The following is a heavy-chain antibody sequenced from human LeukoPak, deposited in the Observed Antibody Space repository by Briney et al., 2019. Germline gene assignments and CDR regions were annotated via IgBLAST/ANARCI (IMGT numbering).Heavy chain of an antibody. V-gene: IGHV3-15*01. D-gene: IGHD2-2*01. CDR2: IKSKTDGWTT. CDR1: GFAFSNAW. J-gene: IGHJ4*02. Sequence: PGGSLRLSCAASGFAFSNAWMSWVRQAPGKGLEWVGRIKSKTDGWTTDYAAPVKGRFTISRDDSKNTLYLQMNSLKTEDTAVYYCTTDVRYCSSTSCHRFDYWGQGTLVTVSS. CDR3: TTDVRYCSSTSCHRFDY.